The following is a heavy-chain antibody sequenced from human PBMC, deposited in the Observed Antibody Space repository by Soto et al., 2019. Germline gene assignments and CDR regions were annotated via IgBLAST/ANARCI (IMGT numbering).Heavy chain of an antibody. CDR2: INPNSGGT. V-gene: IGHV1-2*02. CDR1: GYTFTGYY. J-gene: IGHJ6*02. CDR3: ARDGGRILTTYGMDV. D-gene: IGHD4-4*01. Sequence: QVQLVQSGAEVKKPGASVKVSCKASGYTFTGYYMHWVRQATGQGLEWMGWINPNSGGTNYAQKFQGRVTMTRDTSISTAYMELSRLRSDDTAVYYCARDGGRILTTYGMDVWGQGTTVTVSS.